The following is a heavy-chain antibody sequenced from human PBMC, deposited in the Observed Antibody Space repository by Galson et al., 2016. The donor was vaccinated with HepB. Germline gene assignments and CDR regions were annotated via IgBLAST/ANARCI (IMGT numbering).Heavy chain of an antibody. Sequence: SLRLSCATSGFNFRSHAMFWVRQAPGKGLEYVSHISNDGGTTYYADSAKGRFTVSRDFSTNTLYLELTSLRSDDTAVYYCGRGAWDFLSWGLGTLVTVSS. CDR3: GRGAWDFLS. J-gene: IGHJ5*02. D-gene: IGHD1-26*01. CDR1: GFNFRSHA. CDR2: ISNDGGTT. V-gene: IGHV3-64*04.